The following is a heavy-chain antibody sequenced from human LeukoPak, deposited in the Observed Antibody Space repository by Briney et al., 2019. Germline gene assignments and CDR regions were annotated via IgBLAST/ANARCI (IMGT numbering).Heavy chain of an antibody. D-gene: IGHD5-18*01. J-gene: IGHJ4*02. Sequence: GASVKVSCKASGGTFSSYAISWVRQAPGQGLEWMGRIIPILGIANYAQKFQGRVTITADKSTSTAYMELSSLRSEDTAVYYCARPYSYGYGLTTSFDYWGRGTLVTVSS. V-gene: IGHV1-69*04. CDR3: ARPYSYGYGLTTSFDY. CDR2: IIPILGIA. CDR1: GGTFSSYA.